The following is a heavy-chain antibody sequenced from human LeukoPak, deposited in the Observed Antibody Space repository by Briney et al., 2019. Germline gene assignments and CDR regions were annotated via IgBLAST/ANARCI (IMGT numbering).Heavy chain of an antibody. D-gene: IGHD2-15*01. V-gene: IGHV1-69*01. CDR1: GGTFSSYA. Sequence: AASVKVSCKASGGTFSSYAISWVRQAPGQGLEWMGGNIPIFGTANYAQKFQGRVTITADESTSTAYMELSSLRSEDTAVYYCARGPLGYCSGGSCYQGYYYGMDVWGKGTTVTVSS. J-gene: IGHJ6*04. CDR2: NIPIFGTA. CDR3: ARGPLGYCSGGSCYQGYYYGMDV.